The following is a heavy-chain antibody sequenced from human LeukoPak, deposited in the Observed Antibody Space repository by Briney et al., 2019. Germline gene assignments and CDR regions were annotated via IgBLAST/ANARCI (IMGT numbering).Heavy chain of an antibody. J-gene: IGHJ4*02. CDR1: GYTFTGYY. Sequence: VASVKVSCKASGYTFTGYYMHWVRRAPGQGLEWMGRINPNSGGTNYAQKFQGRVTMTRDTSISTAYMELSRLRSDDTAVYYCAVVDTAMVTFDYWGQGTLVTVSS. CDR3: AVVDTAMVTFDY. CDR2: INPNSGGT. D-gene: IGHD5-18*01. V-gene: IGHV1-2*06.